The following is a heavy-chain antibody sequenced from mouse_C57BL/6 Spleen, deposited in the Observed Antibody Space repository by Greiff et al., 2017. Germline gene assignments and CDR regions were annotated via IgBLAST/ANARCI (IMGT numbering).Heavy chain of an antibody. V-gene: IGHV5-16*01. CDR1: GFTFSDYY. Sequence: EVKLQESEGGLVQPGSSMKLSCTASGFTFSDYYMAWVRQVPEKGLEWVANINYDGSSTYYLDSLKSRFIISRDNAKNILYLQMSSLKSEDTATYYCARVDYYEFAYWGQGTLVTVSA. J-gene: IGHJ3*01. CDR3: ARVDYYEFAY. D-gene: IGHD1-1*01. CDR2: INYDGSST.